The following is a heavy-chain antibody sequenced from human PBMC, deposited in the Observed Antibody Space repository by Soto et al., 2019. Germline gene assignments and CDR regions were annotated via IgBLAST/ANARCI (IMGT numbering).Heavy chain of an antibody. CDR2: IYYSGST. D-gene: IGHD6-19*01. V-gene: IGHV4-59*08. CDR3: ARQAPHSSGWFWFDP. Sequence: AETLSLTCTVSGGSISSYYWSWIRQPPGKGLEWIGYIYYSGSTSYNPSLRSRVTISVDTSKNQFSLKLSSVTAADTAVYYCARQAPHSSGWFWFDPWGQGTLVTVSS. CDR1: GGSISSYY. J-gene: IGHJ5*02.